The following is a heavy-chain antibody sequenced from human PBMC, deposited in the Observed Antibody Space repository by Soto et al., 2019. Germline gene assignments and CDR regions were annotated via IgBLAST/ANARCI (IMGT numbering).Heavy chain of an antibody. CDR3: ASSANDYGDYWDWFDP. D-gene: IGHD4-17*01. Sequence: ASVKVSCRASGGTFVSYAISWVRQATGQGLEWMGGIIPIFGTANYAQKFQGRVTITADESTSTAYMELSSLRSEDTAVYYCASSANDYGDYWDWFDPWGQGTLVTVSS. CDR2: IIPIFGTA. V-gene: IGHV1-69*13. CDR1: GGTFVSYA. J-gene: IGHJ5*02.